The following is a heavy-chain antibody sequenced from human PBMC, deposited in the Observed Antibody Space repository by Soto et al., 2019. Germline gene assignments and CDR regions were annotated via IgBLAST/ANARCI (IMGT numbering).Heavy chain of an antibody. CDR1: GFTFDDYA. CDR2: ISWNSHSI. Sequence: EVQLVESGGGLVQPGRSLRLSCAASGFTFDDYAMHWVRQAPGKGLEWVSGISWNSHSIGYADSVKGRFTMSRDNAKSSLYLQMNSLRSEDTALYYCAKDKSYSSSWSRHYYYYMDVWGKGTTVAVSS. CDR3: AKDKSYSSSWSRHYYYYMDV. V-gene: IGHV3-9*01. D-gene: IGHD6-13*01. J-gene: IGHJ6*03.